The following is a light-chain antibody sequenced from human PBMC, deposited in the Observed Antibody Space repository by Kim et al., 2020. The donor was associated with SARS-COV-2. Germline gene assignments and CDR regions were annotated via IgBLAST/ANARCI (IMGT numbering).Light chain of an antibody. J-gene: IGKJ1*01. CDR3: QQSYSTPRT. V-gene: IGKV1-39*01. CDR1: QSISSY. CDR2: AAS. Sequence: GDRVTITCRASQSISSYLNWYQQKPGKAPKLLIYAASSLQSGVPSRFSGSGSGTDFTLTISSLQPEDFATYYCQQSYSTPRTFGQGTKVDIK.